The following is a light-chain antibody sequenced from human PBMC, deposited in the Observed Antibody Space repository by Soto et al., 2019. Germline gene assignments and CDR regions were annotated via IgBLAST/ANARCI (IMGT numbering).Light chain of an antibody. Sequence: EIVLTQSPATLSLSPGERGTLAYRASQRVSSYLAWYQQKPGQPPRLLICDASRRAIGVAARFSGSGSGTDFTITISSLEPEDFAVYYCLQRSNWPITVGGGTKVE. CDR3: LQRSNWPIT. V-gene: IGKV3-11*01. J-gene: IGKJ4*01. CDR2: DAS. CDR1: QRVSSY.